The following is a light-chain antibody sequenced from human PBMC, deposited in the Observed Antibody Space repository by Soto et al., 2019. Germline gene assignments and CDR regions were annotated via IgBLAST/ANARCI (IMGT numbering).Light chain of an antibody. CDR3: SSYTTSSTVV. Sequence: QSALTQPASVSGSPGQSITISCTGTSSDVGGYNYVSWYQQYPGKAPKLMIYDVSNRPSGIPNRFSASKSGNTASLTISGLQAEDDADYYCSSYTTSSTVVFGGGTKLTVL. V-gene: IGLV2-14*01. CDR2: DVS. J-gene: IGLJ2*01. CDR1: SSDVGGYNY.